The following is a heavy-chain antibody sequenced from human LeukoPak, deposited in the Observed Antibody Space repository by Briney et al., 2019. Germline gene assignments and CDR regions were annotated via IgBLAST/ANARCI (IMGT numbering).Heavy chain of an antibody. CDR2: IRYDGSNK. J-gene: IGHJ4*02. CDR3: AKDQVDYYGSGSYLDY. CDR1: GFTFSGYG. V-gene: IGHV3-30*02. D-gene: IGHD3-10*01. Sequence: GGSLRLSCAASGFTFSGYGMHWVRQAPGKGLEWVAFIRYDGSNKYYADSVKGRFTISRDNSKNTLYLQMNSLRAEDTAVYYCAKDQVDYYGSGSYLDYWGQGTLVTVSS.